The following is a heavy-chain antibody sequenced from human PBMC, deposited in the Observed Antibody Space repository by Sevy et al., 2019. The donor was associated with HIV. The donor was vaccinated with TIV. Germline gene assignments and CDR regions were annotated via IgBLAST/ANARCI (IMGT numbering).Heavy chain of an antibody. D-gene: IGHD6-13*01. CDR1: GFTFSSYG. Sequence: GGSLRLSCAASGFTFSSYGMHWVRQAPGKGLEWVAVISYDGSNKYYADSVKGRFTISRDNSKNTLYLQMNSLRAEDTAVYYCAKIAAADPGGFYYYGMDVWGQGTTVTVSS. J-gene: IGHJ6*02. CDR2: ISYDGSNK. V-gene: IGHV3-30*18. CDR3: AKIAAADPGGFYYYGMDV.